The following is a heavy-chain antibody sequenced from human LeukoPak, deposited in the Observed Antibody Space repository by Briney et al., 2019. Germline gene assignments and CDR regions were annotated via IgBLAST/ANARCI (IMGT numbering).Heavy chain of an antibody. CDR2: INPNSGGT. D-gene: IGHD3-10*01. V-gene: IGHV1-2*04. J-gene: IGHJ4*02. Sequence: ASVKVSCKASGYTFTSYAMHWVRQAPGQGLEWMGWINPNSGGTNYAQKFQGWVTMTRDTSISTAYMELSRLRSDDTAVYYCARDYYGSGSYFFDYWGQGTLVTVSS. CDR1: GYTFTSYA. CDR3: ARDYYGSGSYFFDY.